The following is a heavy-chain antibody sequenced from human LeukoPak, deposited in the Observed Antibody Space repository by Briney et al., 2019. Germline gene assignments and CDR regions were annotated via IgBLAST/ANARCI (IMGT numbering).Heavy chain of an antibody. Sequence: GGSLRLSCTASGFAFEDYTMHWVRQRPGKGLEWVSLITWDGDFPSYADSVKGGFTVSRDNSKNSLYLEMNSLLTEDTALYYCFVSEGAFDIWGQGTTVAVSS. V-gene: IGHV3-43*01. CDR1: GFAFEDYT. J-gene: IGHJ3*02. D-gene: IGHD5/OR15-5a*01. CDR3: FVSEGAFDI. CDR2: ITWDGDFP.